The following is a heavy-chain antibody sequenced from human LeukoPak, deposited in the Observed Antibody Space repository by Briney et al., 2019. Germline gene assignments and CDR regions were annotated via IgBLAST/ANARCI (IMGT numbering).Heavy chain of an antibody. CDR3: ATTLYSGIYGDAFDT. V-gene: IGHV5-51*01. D-gene: IGHD1-26*01. CDR1: GYSFTNYW. CDR2: IYPGDSDT. J-gene: IGHJ3*02. Sequence: PGESLKISCKGSGYSFTNYWIGWVRQMPGKGLEWMGIIYPGDSDTRYSPSFQGQVTISADKSISTAYLQWNSLKASDTAMYYCATTLYSGIYGDAFDTWGQGTMVTVSS.